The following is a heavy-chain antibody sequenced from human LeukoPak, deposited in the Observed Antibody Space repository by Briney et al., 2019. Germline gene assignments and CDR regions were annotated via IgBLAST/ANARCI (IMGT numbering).Heavy chain of an antibody. Sequence: QSGGSLRLSCAASGFTSSSYAMSWVRQAPGRGLEWVSTISGSGGSTYYADSVKGRFTISRDNSKNTLYLQMNSLRAEDTAVYYCAKGAGLTGTFFNYWGQGTLLTVSS. D-gene: IGHD7-27*01. CDR1: GFTSSSYA. CDR3: AKGAGLTGTFFNY. CDR2: ISGSGGST. J-gene: IGHJ4*02. V-gene: IGHV3-23*01.